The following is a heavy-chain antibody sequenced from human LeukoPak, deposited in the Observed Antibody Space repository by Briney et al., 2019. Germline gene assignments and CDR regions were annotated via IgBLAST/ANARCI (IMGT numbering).Heavy chain of an antibody. V-gene: IGHV3-30*02. CDR3: AKDPTVTMGPHYFDY. CDR2: IRYDGSNK. J-gene: IGHJ4*02. CDR1: GFTFSSYG. Sequence: GGSLRLSCAASGFTFSSYGMHWVRQAPGKGLEWVAFIRYDGSNKYYADSVKGRFNISRDNSKNTLYLQMNSLRAEDTAVYYCAKDPTVTMGPHYFDYWGQGTLVTVSS. D-gene: IGHD4-17*01.